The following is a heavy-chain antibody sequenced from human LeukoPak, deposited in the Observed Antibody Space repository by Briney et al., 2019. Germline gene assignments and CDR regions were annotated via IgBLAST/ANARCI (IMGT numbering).Heavy chain of an antibody. Sequence: SETLSLTCTVSGVSISSGDYYWSWIRQPPGKGLEWIGYIYYSGSTYYNPSLKSRVTISVDTSKNQFSLKLSSVTAADTAVYYCARGSRWYCYYYGMHVWGEETRVTVSS. CDR1: GVSISSGDYY. D-gene: IGHD6-19*01. J-gene: IGHJ6*04. V-gene: IGHV4-30-4*01. CDR2: IYYSGST. CDR3: ARGSRWYCYYYGMHV.